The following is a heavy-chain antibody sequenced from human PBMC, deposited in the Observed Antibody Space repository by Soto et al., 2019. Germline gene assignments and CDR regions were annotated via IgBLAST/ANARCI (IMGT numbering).Heavy chain of an antibody. D-gene: IGHD6-19*01. J-gene: IGHJ4*02. V-gene: IGHV3-53*01. Sequence: GGSLRLSCAASGFTVSINYMSWVRQAPGKGLEWVSVIYSGGSTYYADSVKGRFTISRDNSKNTLYLQMNSLRAQDTAVYYCARSLSIAVAGLDYWGQGTLVTVSS. CDR1: GFTVSINY. CDR3: ARSLSIAVAGLDY. CDR2: IYSGGST.